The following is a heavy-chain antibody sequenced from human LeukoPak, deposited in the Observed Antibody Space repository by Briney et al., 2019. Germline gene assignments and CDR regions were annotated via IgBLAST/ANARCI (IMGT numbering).Heavy chain of an antibody. CDR3: ARGTVTPPVY. J-gene: IGHJ4*02. CDR2: IYSGGNT. CDR1: GFSVSNTC. Sequence: GGSLRLSCAASGFSVSNTCMSWVRQAPGKGLEWVSIIYSGGNTNYADSVMGRCTISRDNSKNTLYLQMNRLRPEDTAVYYCARGTVTPPVYWGEGTLVTVSS. D-gene: IGHD4-17*01. V-gene: IGHV3-53*01.